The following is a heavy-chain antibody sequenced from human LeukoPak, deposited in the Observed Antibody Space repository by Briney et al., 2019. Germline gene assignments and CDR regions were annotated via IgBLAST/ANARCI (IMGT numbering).Heavy chain of an antibody. CDR2: ISSNGGST. CDR1: GFTFSSYA. V-gene: IGHV3-64*01. CDR3: ARLPQYNNNWHTQIDY. Sequence: GGSLRLSCAASGFTFSSYAMHWVRQAPGKGLEYVSAISSNGGSTYYANSVKGRFTISRVNSKNTLYLQMGSLRAEDTAVYYCARLPQYNNNWHTQIDYWGQGTLVTVSS. J-gene: IGHJ4*02. D-gene: IGHD1-1*01.